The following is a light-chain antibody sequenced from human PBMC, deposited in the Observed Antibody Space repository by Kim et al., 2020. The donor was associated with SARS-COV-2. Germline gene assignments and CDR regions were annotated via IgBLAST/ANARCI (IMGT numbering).Light chain of an antibody. CDR1: SSNTGTNS. CDR2: KNN. CDR3: AGWDDSLNAEV. Sequence: RVTIPSSGRSSNTGTNSVHWYLQFPGTAPEVLIYKNNQRPSGVPDRFSGSKSGTSASLAISGLQSEDEGDYYCAGWDDSLNAEVFGGGTQLTVL. V-gene: IGLV1-44*01. J-gene: IGLJ3*02.